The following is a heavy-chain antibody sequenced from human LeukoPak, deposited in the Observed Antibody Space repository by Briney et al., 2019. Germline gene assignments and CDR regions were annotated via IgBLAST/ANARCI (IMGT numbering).Heavy chain of an antibody. D-gene: IGHD3-10*01. CDR3: ARGGILWFGEFPFDY. J-gene: IGHJ4*02. CDR2: IKQDGSEK. Sequence: GGSLRLSCAASGFTFSSYWMSWVRRAPGKGLEWVANIKQDGSEKYYVDSVKGRFTISRDNAKNSLYLQMNSLRAEDTAVYYCARGGILWFGEFPFDYWGQGTLVTVSS. CDR1: GFTFSSYW. V-gene: IGHV3-7*03.